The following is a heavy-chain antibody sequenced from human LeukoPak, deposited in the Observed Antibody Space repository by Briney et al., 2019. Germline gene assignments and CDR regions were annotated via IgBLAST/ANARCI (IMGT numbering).Heavy chain of an antibody. V-gene: IGHV3-66*02. Sequence: GGSLRLSCAASGFTVSSNYMSWVRQAPGKGLEWVSVIYSGGSTYYADSVKGRFTISRDNSKNTLYLQMNSLRAEDTAVYYCARDLLYYYDSSGYLYYGMDVWGQGTTVTVSS. CDR1: GFTVSSNY. J-gene: IGHJ6*02. CDR2: IYSGGST. D-gene: IGHD3-22*01. CDR3: ARDLLYYYDSSGYLYYGMDV.